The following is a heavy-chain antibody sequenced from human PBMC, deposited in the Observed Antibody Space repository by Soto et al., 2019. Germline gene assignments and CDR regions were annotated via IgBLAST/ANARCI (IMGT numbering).Heavy chain of an antibody. Sequence: GGSLRLSCEASGFSFSSFAMNWVRQAPGRGLEWVSYISDDGASIYYADSLKGRFTISRDNAKNSLSLQMNNLRAEDTAVYYCARENSVQAWLHHFDHWGLGTLVTVSS. CDR1: GFSFSSFA. CDR2: ISDDGASI. D-gene: IGHD5-18*01. J-gene: IGHJ4*02. CDR3: ARENSVQAWLHHFDH. V-gene: IGHV3-48*03.